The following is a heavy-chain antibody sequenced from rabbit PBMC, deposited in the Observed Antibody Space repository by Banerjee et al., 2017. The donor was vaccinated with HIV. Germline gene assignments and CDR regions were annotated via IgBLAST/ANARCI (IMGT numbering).Heavy chain of an antibody. J-gene: IGHJ4*01. V-gene: IGHV1S28*01. CDR3: LRRWHSTDL. CDR2: ITYGGSA. CDR1: GFDFSSYY. D-gene: IGHD7-1*01. Sequence: LKETGGGLVQPGGSLTLSCKASGFDFSSYYMSWVRQAPGKGLEWIGYITYGGSAYYASWVKCRFTISRDNAQNTVSLQLNSLTAADTATYFCLRRWHSTDLWGPGTLVTVS.